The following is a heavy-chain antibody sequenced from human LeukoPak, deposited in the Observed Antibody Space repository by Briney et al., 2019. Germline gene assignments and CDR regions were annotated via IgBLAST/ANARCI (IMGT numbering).Heavy chain of an antibody. V-gene: IGHV3-73*01. CDR2: IRSKANSYAT. CDR3: TRPGSGSYYEVY. Sequence: GGSLRLSCAASGFAFSGSAMHWVRQASGKGLGWVGRIRSKANSYATAYAASVKGRFTISRDDSKNTAYLQMNSLKTEDTAVYYCTRPGSGSYYEVYWGQGTLVTVSS. J-gene: IGHJ4*02. CDR1: GFAFSGSA. D-gene: IGHD1-26*01.